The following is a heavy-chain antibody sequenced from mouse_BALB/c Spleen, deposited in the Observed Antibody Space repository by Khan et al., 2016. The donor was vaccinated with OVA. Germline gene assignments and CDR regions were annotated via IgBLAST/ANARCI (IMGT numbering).Heavy chain of an antibody. CDR3: ARHGSTSWFAY. V-gene: IGHV1S135*01. Sequence: VQLQQSGPELMKPGASVKISCKASGYSFSTYYIHWVTRSHGKTLEWIGYIDPFNGATTYNQKFKGQATLTVDKSSSTAYMHLTSLTSEDSAVYYCARHGSTSWFAYWGQGTLVTVSA. CDR1: GYSFSTYY. J-gene: IGHJ3*01. CDR2: IDPFNGAT. D-gene: IGHD1-1*01.